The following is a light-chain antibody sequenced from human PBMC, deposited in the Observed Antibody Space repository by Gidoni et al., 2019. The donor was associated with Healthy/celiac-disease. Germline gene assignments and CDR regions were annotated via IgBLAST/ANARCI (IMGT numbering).Light chain of an antibody. CDR1: QSISSS. Sequence: DIRMTQSPSTLSASVGDRVTITCRASQSISSSLAWYQQKPGNAPNLLIYKASTLESGVPSRFSGSGSGTEFTLTITSLQADDVATDYCKQYTSFPVTFGQGTKLEI. CDR2: KAS. J-gene: IGKJ2*01. V-gene: IGKV1-5*03. CDR3: KQYTSFPVT.